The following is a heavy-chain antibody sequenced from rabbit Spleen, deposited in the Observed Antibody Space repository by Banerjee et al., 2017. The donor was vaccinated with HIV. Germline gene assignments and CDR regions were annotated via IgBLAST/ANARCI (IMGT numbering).Heavy chain of an antibody. CDR2: IDVGEGNT. V-gene: IGHV1S7*01. D-gene: IGHD8-1*01. CDR3: ARDGTGGSYFAL. J-gene: IGHJ6*01. Sequence: QLKETGGGLVQPGGSLTLSCKASGFDFRRYYLSWVRQAPGKGLEWIGIIDVGEGNTDYASWVNGRFTISSDNAQNTVDLQMTSLTAADTATYFCARDGTGGSYFALWGPGTLVTVS. CDR1: GFDFRRYY.